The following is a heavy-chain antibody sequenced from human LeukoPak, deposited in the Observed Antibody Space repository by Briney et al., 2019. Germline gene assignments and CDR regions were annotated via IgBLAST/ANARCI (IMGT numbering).Heavy chain of an antibody. D-gene: IGHD6-13*01. CDR1: GFAFSSYC. Sequence: GGSLRLSCAASGFAFSSYCMHWVRQAPGKGLVWVSRINSDGSSTNYADSVKGRFTISRDNAKNTLYLQMNSQRAEDTAVYYCARVIDSNSWYFDLWGRGTLVTVSS. V-gene: IGHV3-74*01. CDR2: INSDGSST. J-gene: IGHJ2*01. CDR3: ARVIDSNSWYFDL.